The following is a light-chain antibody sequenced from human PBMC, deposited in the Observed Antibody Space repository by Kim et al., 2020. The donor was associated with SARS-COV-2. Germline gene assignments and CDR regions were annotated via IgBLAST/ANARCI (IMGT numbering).Light chain of an antibody. CDR3: QVWDSITHHSI. V-gene: IGLV3-21*04. CDR1: NIGTKS. J-gene: IGLJ2*01. CDR2: YES. Sequence: SYELTQPPSVSVAPGKTATITCGGNNIGTKSVHWYQQKPGQAPVLVIYYESDRPSGIPERFSGSNSGNTATLTIRRVEAGDEADYYCQVWDSITHHSIFGGGTQLTVL.